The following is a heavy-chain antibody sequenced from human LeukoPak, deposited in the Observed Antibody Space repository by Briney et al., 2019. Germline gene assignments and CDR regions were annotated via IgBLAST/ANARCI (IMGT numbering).Heavy chain of an antibody. V-gene: IGHV3-33*03. J-gene: IGHJ6*03. Sequence: GGSLRLYCAASGFTFSSYGMHGVRQAQGKGVGWVAVIWYDGSNKYYEDSVKGRFTISRDNSKNTLYLQMNSLRAEDTAVYYCAKDGYSYGGSYMDVWGKGTPVTVSS. CDR1: GFTFSSYG. CDR2: IWYDGSNK. CDR3: AKDGYSYGGSYMDV. D-gene: IGHD5-18*01.